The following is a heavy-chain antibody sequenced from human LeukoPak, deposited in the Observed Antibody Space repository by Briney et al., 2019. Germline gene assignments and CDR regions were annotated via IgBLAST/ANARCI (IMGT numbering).Heavy chain of an antibody. CDR2: IYWDDDK. J-gene: IGHJ4*02. CDR3: AHEGSSGWYAFLDY. V-gene: IGHV2-5*05. D-gene: IGHD6-19*01. CDR1: GFSLSTSGVG. Sequence: SGPTLVNPTQTLTLTCTFSGFSLSTSGVGVGWIRQPPGKALEWLALIYWDDDKRYGPSLKSRLTITKDTSKNQVVLTMTNMDPVDTATYYCAHEGSSGWYAFLDYWGQGTLVTVSS.